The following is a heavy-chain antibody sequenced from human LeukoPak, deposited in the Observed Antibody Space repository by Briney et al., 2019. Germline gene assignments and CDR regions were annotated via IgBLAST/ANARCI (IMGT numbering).Heavy chain of an antibody. CDR3: ARDGTYTDYDPDFDI. CDR1: GFTFSRFW. Sequence: TGGSLRLSCAASGFTFSRFWMSWVRQAPGKGLEWVANIKQDGSEKYYVDSVKGRFTISRDNAENSLYLQMNSLRAEDTAVFYCARDGTYTDYDPDFDIWGQGTLVTVSS. V-gene: IGHV3-7*04. CDR2: IKQDGSEK. J-gene: IGHJ4*02. D-gene: IGHD5-12*01.